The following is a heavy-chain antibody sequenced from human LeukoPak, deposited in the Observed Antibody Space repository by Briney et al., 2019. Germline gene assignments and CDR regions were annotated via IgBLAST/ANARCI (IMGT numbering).Heavy chain of an antibody. CDR1: GYTFTCYY. V-gene: IGHV1-2*02. D-gene: IGHD5-12*01. CDR2: INPNSGGT. J-gene: IGHJ4*02. CDR3: ARGIVATISPLGPPFDS. Sequence: ASVKVSCKASGYTFTCYYMHWVRQAPGQGLEWMGWINPNSGGTNYAQKFQGRVTMTRDTAISTAYMELSRLRSDDTAVYYCARGIVATISPLGPPFDSWGQGTLVTVSS.